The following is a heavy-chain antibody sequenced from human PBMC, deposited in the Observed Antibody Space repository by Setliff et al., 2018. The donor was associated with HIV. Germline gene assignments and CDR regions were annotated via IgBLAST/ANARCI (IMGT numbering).Heavy chain of an antibody. CDR1: GGSISRSSYF. Sequence: SETLSLTCTVSGGSISRSSYFWTWIRQRPGQGLEWIGYIYYNGRVSYSEKTYYSPSLKSRVTISVDSSKNQFSLNLNSVTAADTAMYYCARLDSSIFGTIKPLHHFDYWGQGLMVTVSS. CDR3: ARLDSSIFGTIKPLHHFDY. V-gene: IGHV4-31*03. CDR2: IYYNGRVSYSEKT. J-gene: IGHJ4*01. D-gene: IGHD3-3*01.